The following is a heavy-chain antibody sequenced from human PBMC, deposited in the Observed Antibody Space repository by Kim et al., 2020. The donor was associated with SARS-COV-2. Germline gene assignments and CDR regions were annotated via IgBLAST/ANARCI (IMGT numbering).Heavy chain of an antibody. Sequence: ADYVKGRFTISRDNSKNALYRQMNSLRAEDTAVYYCAKDVSSGPLDAFDIWGQGTMVTVSS. D-gene: IGHD3-22*01. V-gene: IGHV3-33*06. J-gene: IGHJ3*02. CDR3: AKDVSSGPLDAFDI.